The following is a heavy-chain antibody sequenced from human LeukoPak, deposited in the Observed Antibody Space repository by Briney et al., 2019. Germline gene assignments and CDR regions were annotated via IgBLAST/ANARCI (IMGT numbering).Heavy chain of an antibody. CDR1: GFTFSDYY. CDR3: AREPYYYDSSGYPYYYGMDV. Sequence: PGGSLRLSCAASGFTFSDYYMSWIRQAPGKGLEWVSYISNSGTTINYADSVKGRFTISRDNAKNSVYLQVNSLRTEDTAVYFCAREPYYYDSSGYPYYYGMDVWGQGTTVTVSS. D-gene: IGHD3-22*01. CDR2: ISNSGTTI. V-gene: IGHV3-11*01. J-gene: IGHJ6*02.